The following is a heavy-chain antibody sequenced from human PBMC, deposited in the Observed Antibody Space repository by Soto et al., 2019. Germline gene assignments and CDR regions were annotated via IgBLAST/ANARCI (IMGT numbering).Heavy chain of an antibody. CDR2: ISYDGSNK. V-gene: IGHV3-30-3*01. J-gene: IGHJ4*02. CDR3: ARAGHVSSGF. D-gene: IGHD3-22*01. Sequence: QVQLVESGGGVVQPGRSLRLSCAASGFTFSSYAMHWVRQAPGKGLEWVAVISYDGSNKYYADSVKGRFTISRDNSKNTLYLQMNSLRAEDTAVYYCARAGHVSSGFGGQGTLVTVSS. CDR1: GFTFSSYA.